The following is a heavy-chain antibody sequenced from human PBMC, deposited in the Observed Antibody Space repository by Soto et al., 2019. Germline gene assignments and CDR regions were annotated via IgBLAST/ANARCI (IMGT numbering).Heavy chain of an antibody. CDR1: GYTFTSYG. CDR2: ISAYNGNT. Sequence: GASVKVSCKASGYTFTSYGISWVRQAPGQGLEWMGWISAYNGNTNYAQKLQGRVTMTTDTSTSTAYMELRSLRSDDTAVYYCARNYYGSGSTFGEFDPWGQGTLVTVSS. CDR3: ARNYYGSGSTFGEFDP. D-gene: IGHD3-10*01. V-gene: IGHV1-18*01. J-gene: IGHJ5*02.